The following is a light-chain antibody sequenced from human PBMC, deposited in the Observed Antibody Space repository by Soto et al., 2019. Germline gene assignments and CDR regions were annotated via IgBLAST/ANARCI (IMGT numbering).Light chain of an antibody. V-gene: IGKV3-15*01. CDR1: QSVSSN. Sequence: DMVLTHSRGILYASARKRAHISFRSSQSVSSNSLAWYHQKPGQPPRLLMYGASTRATGIPARFSGSGSGTEFTLTISSLQSEDFAVYYCQQDNKWPRKFGEGTKVDI. CDR3: QQDNKWPRK. J-gene: IGKJ1*01. CDR2: GAS.